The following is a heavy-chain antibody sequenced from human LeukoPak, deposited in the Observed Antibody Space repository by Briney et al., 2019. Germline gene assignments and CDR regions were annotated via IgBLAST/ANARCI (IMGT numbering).Heavy chain of an antibody. D-gene: IGHD2-2*01. V-gene: IGHV3-30*04. J-gene: IGHJ4*02. Sequence: GGALRLSCAASGFTFSSYAMHWVRQAPGKGVEGGAFIYYYESNNYYARSVKGRFTISRDNSKHTLYLQMNSLRAEDTAVYYCASLLIGSSTSCPDYWGQGTLVTVSS. CDR1: GFTFSSYA. CDR3: ASLLIGSSTSCPDY. CDR2: IYYYESNN.